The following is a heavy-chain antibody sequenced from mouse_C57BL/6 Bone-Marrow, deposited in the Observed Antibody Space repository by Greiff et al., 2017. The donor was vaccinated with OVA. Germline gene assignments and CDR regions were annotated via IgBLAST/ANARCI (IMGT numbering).Heavy chain of an antibody. V-gene: IGHV1-59*01. J-gene: IGHJ2*01. Sequence: VQLQQPGAELVRPGTSVKLSCKASGYTFTSYWMHWVKQRPGQGLEWIGVIDPSDSYTNYNQQFKGKATLTVDTSSSTAYMQLSSLTSEDSAVYYCARGEESYDYWGQGTTLTVSS. CDR2: IDPSDSYT. CDR3: ARGEESYDY. CDR1: GYTFTSYW.